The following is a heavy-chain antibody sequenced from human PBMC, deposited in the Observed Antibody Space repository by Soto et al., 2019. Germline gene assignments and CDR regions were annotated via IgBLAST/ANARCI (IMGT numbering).Heavy chain of an antibody. CDR2: IYHSGST. V-gene: IGHV4-4*02. CDR3: TARGYDSSGYYYFDY. CDR1: GGSISSSNW. D-gene: IGHD3-22*01. Sequence: QVQLQESGPGLVKPSGTLSLTCAVSGGSISSSNWWSWVRQPPGKGLEWIGEIYHSGSTNYNPSLKSRVTISVDKSKNQFSLKLSSVTAADTAVYYCTARGYDSSGYYYFDYWGQGTLVTVSS. J-gene: IGHJ4*02.